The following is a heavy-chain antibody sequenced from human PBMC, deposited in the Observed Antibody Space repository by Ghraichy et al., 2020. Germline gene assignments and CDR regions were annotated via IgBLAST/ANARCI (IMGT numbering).Heavy chain of an antibody. Sequence: GGSLRLSCAASGLTFRNYAMSWVRQAPGKGLQWVSAISTSGDSTYSADSVKGRFTISRDNSKNTLFLQMNNLRAEDTAVYYCARALVVPVDPFVGPFENWGQGTLVTVSS. J-gene: IGHJ4*02. D-gene: IGHD2-2*01. CDR2: ISTSGDST. CDR1: GLTFRNYA. CDR3: ARALVVPVDPFVGPFEN. V-gene: IGHV3-23*01.